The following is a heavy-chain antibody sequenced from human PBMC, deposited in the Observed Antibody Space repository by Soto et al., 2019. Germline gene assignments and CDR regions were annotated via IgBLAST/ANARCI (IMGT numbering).Heavy chain of an antibody. CDR2: ISYDGSNK. V-gene: IGHV3-30-3*01. CDR3: ARDQRARVGYDWGDLDY. Sequence: GGFLRLSCAASGFTFSSYAMHWVRQAPGKGLEWVAVISYDGSNKYYADSVKGRFTISRDNSKNTLYLQMNSLRAEDTAVYYCARDQRARVGYDWGDLDYWGQGTLVTVSS. D-gene: IGHD5-12*01. CDR1: GFTFSSYA. J-gene: IGHJ4*02.